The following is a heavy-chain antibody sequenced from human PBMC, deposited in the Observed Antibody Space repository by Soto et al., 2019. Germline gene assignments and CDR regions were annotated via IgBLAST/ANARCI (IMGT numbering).Heavy chain of an antibody. CDR2: INSGGSTT. Sequence: GGSLRLSCAASGFTSSKYRMHWVRQAPGKGLVWVSHINSGGSTTSSADSVKGRFAISRDNPKNTLYLQMNSLRAEEKDVSYCEKDPLPRNPGLSYYFDYWGQGTLVTVSS. J-gene: IGHJ4*02. CDR3: EKDPLPRNPGLSYYFDY. CDR1: GFTSSKYR. V-gene: IGHV3-74*01.